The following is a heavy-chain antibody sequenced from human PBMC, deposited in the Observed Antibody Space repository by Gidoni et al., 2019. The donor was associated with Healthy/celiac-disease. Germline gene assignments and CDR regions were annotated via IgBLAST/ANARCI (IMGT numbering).Heavy chain of an antibody. V-gene: IGHV1-18*01. CDR2: LSAYNGNT. CDR1: GYTFTSYG. J-gene: IGHJ3*02. D-gene: IGHD3-22*01. CDR3: ASGGSDYYDSSVHDAFDI. Sequence: QVQLVQSGAEVTKPGASGKVSCKASGYTFTSYGISWVRQAPGQGLEWMGWLSAYNGNTNYAQKLQGRVTMTTDPSTSTAYMELRSLRSDDTAVYYCASGGSDYYDSSVHDAFDIWGQGTMVTVSS.